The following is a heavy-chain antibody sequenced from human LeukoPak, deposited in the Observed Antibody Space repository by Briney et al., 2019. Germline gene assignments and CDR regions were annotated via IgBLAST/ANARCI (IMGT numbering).Heavy chain of an antibody. CDR1: GGSISSYY. J-gene: IGHJ6*02. Sequence: SETLSLTCTVSGGSISSYYWSWLRQPPGKGLEWIGYIYYSGSTNYNPSLKSRVTISVDTSKNQFSLKLSSVTAADTAVYYCARHLSGDYYYGMDVWGQGTTVTVSS. D-gene: IGHD4-17*01. V-gene: IGHV4-59*08. CDR2: IYYSGST. CDR3: ARHLSGDYYYGMDV.